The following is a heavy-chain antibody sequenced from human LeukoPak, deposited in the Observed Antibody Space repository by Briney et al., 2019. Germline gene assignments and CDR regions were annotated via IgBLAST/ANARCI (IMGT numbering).Heavy chain of an antibody. D-gene: IGHD3-22*01. CDR1: GGSFSGYY. CDR2: INHSGST. CDR3: ASFSTTYYYDSSATLSAFDI. V-gene: IGHV4-34*01. J-gene: IGHJ3*02. Sequence: SETEALMGAVYGGSFSGYYWSWIRQPPGKGLEWIGEINHSGSTNYNPSLKSRVTISVDTSKNQFSLKLSYVTAADTAVYYCASFSTTYYYDSSATLSAFDIWGQPTMVTVSS.